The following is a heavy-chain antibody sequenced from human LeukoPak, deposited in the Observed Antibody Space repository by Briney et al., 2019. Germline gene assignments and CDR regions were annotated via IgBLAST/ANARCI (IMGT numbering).Heavy chain of an antibody. J-gene: IGHJ4*02. D-gene: IGHD6-19*01. CDR3: ARTAVAGPPPRDY. Sequence: SETLSLTCAVSGGSFSGYYWSWIRQPPGKGLEWIGEINHSGSTNYNPSLKSRVTISVDTSKNQFSLKLSSVTAADTAVYYCARTAVAGPPPRDYWGQGTLVTVSS. V-gene: IGHV4-34*01. CDR2: INHSGST. CDR1: GGSFSGYY.